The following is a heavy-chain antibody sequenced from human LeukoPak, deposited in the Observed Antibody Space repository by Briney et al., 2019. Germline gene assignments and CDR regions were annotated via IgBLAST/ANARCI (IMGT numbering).Heavy chain of an antibody. J-gene: IGHJ4*02. CDR3: ARGIVDYDSLYFDY. V-gene: IGHV4-61*01. CDR1: GGSVSSGSYY. Sequence: PLETLSLTCTVSGGSVSSGSYYWSWIRQPPGKGLEWIGYIYYSGSTNYNPSLKSRVTISVDTSKNQFSLKLSSVTAADTAVYYCARGIVDYDSLYFDYWGQGTLVTVSS. CDR2: IYYSGST. D-gene: IGHD3-22*01.